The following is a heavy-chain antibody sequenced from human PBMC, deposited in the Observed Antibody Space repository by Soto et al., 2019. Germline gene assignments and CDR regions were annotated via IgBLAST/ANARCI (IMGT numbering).Heavy chain of an antibody. CDR3: ARDLYGSPGYYYYYYMDF. D-gene: IGHD3-10*01. V-gene: IGHV1-18*01. J-gene: IGHJ6*03. CDR2: ISAYNGNT. CDR1: GYTFTSYG. Sequence: ASVKVSCKASGYTFTSYGISWVRQAPGQGLEWMGWISAYNGNTNYAQKLQGRVTMTTDTSTSTAYMELRSLRSDDTAVYYCARDLYGSPGYYYYYYMDFWGKGTTVTVSS.